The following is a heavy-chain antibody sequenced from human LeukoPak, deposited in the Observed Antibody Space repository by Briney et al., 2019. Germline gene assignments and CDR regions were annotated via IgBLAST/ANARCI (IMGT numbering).Heavy chain of an antibody. V-gene: IGHV1-18*01. D-gene: IGHD3-22*01. Sequence: ASVKVSCKASGYTFTSYGFSWVRQAPGQGLEWMGWISAYNGNTNYAQELQGRVTMTTDTSTSTAYMELRSLRSDDTAVYYCARYYYDSSGYPLDYWGQGTLVTVSS. CDR1: GYTFTSYG. J-gene: IGHJ4*02. CDR3: ARYYYDSSGYPLDY. CDR2: ISAYNGNT.